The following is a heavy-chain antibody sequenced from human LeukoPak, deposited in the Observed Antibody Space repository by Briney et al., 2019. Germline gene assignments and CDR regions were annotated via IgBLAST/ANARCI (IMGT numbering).Heavy chain of an antibody. Sequence: GGSLRLSCEASGFTFSSYGIHWVRQAPGKGLEWVAVIWSDGSNKYYADSVKGRFTISRDNSKNTLYLQMNSLRAEDTAVYYCARDYGDYHLDYWGQGTLVTVSS. D-gene: IGHD4-17*01. J-gene: IGHJ4*02. CDR1: GFTFSSYG. V-gene: IGHV3-30*19. CDR2: IWSDGSNK. CDR3: ARDYGDYHLDY.